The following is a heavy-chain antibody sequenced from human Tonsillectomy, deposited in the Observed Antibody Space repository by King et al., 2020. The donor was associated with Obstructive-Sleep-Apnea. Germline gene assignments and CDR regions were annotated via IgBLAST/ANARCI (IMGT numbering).Heavy chain of an antibody. CDR2: FGGSGSGGST. CDR1: GFTFRSFA. D-gene: IGHD6-19*01. CDR3: TKEGPIAVAPSFFYGMDV. Sequence: DVQLVESGGGLVQPGGSLRLSCAASGFTFRSFAMTWVRQAPGKVLEWVSTFGGSGSGGSTHYADSVKGRFTISRDDSKNSLFLQMSGLRVDDTAVYYCTKEGPIAVAPSFFYGMDVWGQGTTVTVSS. J-gene: IGHJ6*02. V-gene: IGHV3-23*04.